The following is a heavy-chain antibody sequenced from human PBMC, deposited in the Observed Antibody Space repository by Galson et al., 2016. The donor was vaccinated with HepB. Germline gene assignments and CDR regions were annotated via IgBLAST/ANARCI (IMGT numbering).Heavy chain of an antibody. J-gene: IGHJ3*02. Sequence: VKASCKASGDTFTGYYIHWVRQAPGQGLEWMAWLSANSGATNYAQKFQGWVTMTRDTSISTAYMELTSLTSDATAIYYCATSTGYRSGWGAFDIWGQGTMVTVSS. V-gene: IGHV1-2*04. CDR3: ATSTGYRSGWGAFDI. CDR1: GDTFTGYY. D-gene: IGHD6-25*01. CDR2: LSANSGAT.